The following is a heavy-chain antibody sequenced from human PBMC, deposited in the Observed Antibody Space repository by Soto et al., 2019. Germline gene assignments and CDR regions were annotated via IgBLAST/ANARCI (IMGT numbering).Heavy chain of an antibody. J-gene: IGHJ4*02. CDR3: AKQFTYYYDSSGYLDY. Sequence: PGGSLRLSCAASGFTFSSYAMSWVRQAPGKGLEWVSAIGGSGGSTYYADSVKGRFTISRDNPKNTLYLQMNSLRAEDTAVYYCAKQFTYYYDSSGYLDYWGQGTLVTVSS. CDR2: IGGSGGST. CDR1: GFTFSSYA. D-gene: IGHD3-22*01. V-gene: IGHV3-23*01.